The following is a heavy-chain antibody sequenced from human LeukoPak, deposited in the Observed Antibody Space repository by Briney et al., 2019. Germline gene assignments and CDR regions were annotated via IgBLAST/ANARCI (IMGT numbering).Heavy chain of an antibody. D-gene: IGHD3-3*01. V-gene: IGHV5-51*01. Sequence: GESLKISCKGSGYRFTSYWIGWVRQMPGKGLEWMGIIYPGDSDTRYSPSFQGQVTISADKSISTAYLQWSSLKASDTAMYYCARHGVYDFWSGYYGPPHLYYMDVWGKGTTVTVSS. CDR1: GYRFTSYW. J-gene: IGHJ6*03. CDR2: IYPGDSDT. CDR3: ARHGVYDFWSGYYGPPHLYYMDV.